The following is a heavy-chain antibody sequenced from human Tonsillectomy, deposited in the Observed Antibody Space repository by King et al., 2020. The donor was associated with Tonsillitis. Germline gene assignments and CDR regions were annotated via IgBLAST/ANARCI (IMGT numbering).Heavy chain of an antibody. CDR3: ARTTTVFDY. V-gene: IGHV4-39*01. CDR2: IYYSGST. D-gene: IGHD4-17*01. CDR1: GGSISSSSYY. Sequence: QLQESGPGLVKPSETLSLTCTVSGGSISSSSYYWGWIRQPPGKGLGWIGRIYYSGSTYYNPSLKSRGTISVDTSKNQFSLKLSSVTAADTAVYYCARTTTVFDYWGQGTLVTVSS. J-gene: IGHJ4*02.